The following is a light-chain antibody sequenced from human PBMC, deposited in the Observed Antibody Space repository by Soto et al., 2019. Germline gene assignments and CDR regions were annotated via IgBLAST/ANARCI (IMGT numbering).Light chain of an antibody. CDR1: QTIYSN. CDR3: QQYQNLWT. CDR2: RAS. Sequence: IMMTQSPATLSVSLGERATLSCRAGQTIYSNVAWYQQRPGQAPRLLIYRASTRATGVPARFSGSGSGTEFTLTIRSLQSEDFAIYYCQQYQNLWTFGQGTQVEIK. V-gene: IGKV3-15*01. J-gene: IGKJ1*01.